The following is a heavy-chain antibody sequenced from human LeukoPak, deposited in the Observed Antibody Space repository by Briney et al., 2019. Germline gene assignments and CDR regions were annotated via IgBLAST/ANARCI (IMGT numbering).Heavy chain of an antibody. CDR1: GYTFTSYY. CDR2: INPSGGST. V-gene: IGHV1-46*01. Sequence: ASVKVSCKASGYTFTSYYMHWVRQAPGQGLEWMGIINPSGGSTSYAQKFQGRVTMTRDTSTSTAYMELRSLRSDDTAVYYCARVPPYYDSSGHGPYYFDYWGQGTLVTVSS. CDR3: ARVPPYYDSSGHGPYYFDY. J-gene: IGHJ4*02. D-gene: IGHD3-22*01.